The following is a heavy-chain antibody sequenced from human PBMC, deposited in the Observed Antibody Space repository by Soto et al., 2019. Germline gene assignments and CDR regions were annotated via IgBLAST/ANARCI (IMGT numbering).Heavy chain of an antibody. D-gene: IGHD2-21*01. CDR3: ATRILVVEY. CDR1: GFTFSAYA. Sequence: EVQLLESGGGLVQPGGSLRLSCAASGFTFSAYAMRWVRQAPGKGLEWVSDIRWTSPSTYYADSVQGRFSISTDSSRKTLFRQLNTLRSDATAVYCCATRILVVEYWGKGTLVTVSS. V-gene: IGHV3-23*01. J-gene: IGHJ4*02. CDR2: IRWTSPST.